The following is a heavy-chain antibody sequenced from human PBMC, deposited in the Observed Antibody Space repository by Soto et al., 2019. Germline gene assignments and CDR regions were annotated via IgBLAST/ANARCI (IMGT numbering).Heavy chain of an antibody. Sequence: EVQLVESGGGLVKPGGSLRLSCVASGFTFGRYSMAWVRQAPGKGPEWVSYIKSSSNDIYYADSVTGRFTISRDNAKNSLHLQMNSLRDDDTAVYYCARVYYYDSSASFGYWGQGTLVTASS. V-gene: IGHV3-48*02. CDR2: IKSSSNDI. CDR1: GFTFGRYS. CDR3: ARVYYYDSSASFGY. J-gene: IGHJ4*02. D-gene: IGHD3-22*01.